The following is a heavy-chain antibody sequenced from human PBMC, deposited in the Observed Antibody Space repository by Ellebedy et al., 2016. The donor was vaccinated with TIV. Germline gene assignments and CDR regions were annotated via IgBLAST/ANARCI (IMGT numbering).Heavy chain of an antibody. Sequence: GGSLRLSCAASGFTFSTYAMHWVRQAPGKGLEWVALISYDGSNKYYADSVKGRFTISRDNSKNTLYLQMNSLRVEDTAVYYCARWPSGDAPLDYWGQGTLVTVSS. V-gene: IGHV3-30-3*01. CDR1: GFTFSTYA. CDR2: ISYDGSNK. J-gene: IGHJ4*02. CDR3: ARWPSGDAPLDY. D-gene: IGHD4-17*01.